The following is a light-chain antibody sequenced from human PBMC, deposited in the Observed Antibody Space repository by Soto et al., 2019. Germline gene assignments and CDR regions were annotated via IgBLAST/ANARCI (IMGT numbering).Light chain of an antibody. V-gene: IGKV3-15*01. CDR3: QQYNPLPWT. CDR1: QSVNSD. CDR2: DAS. J-gene: IGKJ1*01. Sequence: EMVMTQSPATLSVSPGERATLSCRASQSVNSDLAWYQQKPGQAPRLLIYDASTRATGISARFSGSGSGTEFTLTISSLQSEDFAFYYCQQYNPLPWTFCQGTKVEIK.